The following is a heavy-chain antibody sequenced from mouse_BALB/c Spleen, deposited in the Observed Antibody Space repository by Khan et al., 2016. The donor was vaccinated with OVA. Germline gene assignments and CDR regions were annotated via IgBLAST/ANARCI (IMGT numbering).Heavy chain of an antibody. D-gene: IGHD2-14*01. J-gene: IGHJ4*01. CDR1: GFNIKDTY. CDR3: ARTYDGTMDY. CDR2: IDPANGNT. V-gene: IGHV14-3*02. Sequence: VQLQQSGAELVKPGASVKLSCTASGFNIKDTYMHWVKQRPEEGLEWIGKIDPANGNTQYDPKFQGKATITADTSSNTAYLQLSSLTSEDTAVDYCARTYDGTMDYWGQGTSVTVSS.